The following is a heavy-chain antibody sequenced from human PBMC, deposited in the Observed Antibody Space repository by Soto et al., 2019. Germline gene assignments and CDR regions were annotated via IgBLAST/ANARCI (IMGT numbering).Heavy chain of an antibody. D-gene: IGHD3-22*01. CDR2: INHSGST. J-gene: IGHJ4*02. CDR3: ARGLGFPVRGHYDTSGYGH. CDR1: VVSFSGYY. Sequence: SETLSLTCAFYVVSFSGYYWSWIRHPPGKGLEWIGEINHSGSTNYNPSLKSRVTISVDTSKNQFSLKLSSVTAADTAVYYCARGLGFPVRGHYDTSGYGHWGQRTLLNVSS. V-gene: IGHV4-34*01.